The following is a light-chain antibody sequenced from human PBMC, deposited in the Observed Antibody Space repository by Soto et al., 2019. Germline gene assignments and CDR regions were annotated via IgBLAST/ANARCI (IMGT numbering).Light chain of an antibody. CDR3: CSYAGSSPFVV. V-gene: IGLV2-23*03. J-gene: IGLJ2*01. Sequence: QSALTQPASVSGSPGQSITISCTGTSSEVGSYNLVSWYQQHPGKAPKLMIYEGSKRPSGVSNRFSGSKSGNTASLTISGLQAADEADYYCCSYAGSSPFVVFGGGTKLTVL. CDR1: SSEVGSYNL. CDR2: EGS.